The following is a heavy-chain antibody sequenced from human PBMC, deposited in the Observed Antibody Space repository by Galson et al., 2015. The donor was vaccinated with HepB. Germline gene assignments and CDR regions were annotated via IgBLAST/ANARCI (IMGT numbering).Heavy chain of an antibody. Sequence: SLRLSCAASGFTFSSYGTHWVRQAPGKGLEWVAFIRYDGSNKYYADSVKGRFTISRDNSKNTLYLQMNSLRAGDTAVYYCAKDLVLLWFGESPGGFDLWGRGTLVTVSS. CDR2: IRYDGSNK. D-gene: IGHD3-10*01. J-gene: IGHJ2*01. CDR3: AKDLVLLWFGESPGGFDL. V-gene: IGHV3-30*02. CDR1: GFTFSSYG.